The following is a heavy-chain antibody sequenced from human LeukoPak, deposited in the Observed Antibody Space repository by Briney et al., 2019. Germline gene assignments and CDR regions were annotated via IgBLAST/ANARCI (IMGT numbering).Heavy chain of an antibody. V-gene: IGHV4-59*12. D-gene: IGHD6-19*01. CDR3: AWVICGWLYFDC. Sequence: PSETLSLTCTVSGASMRNYYWSWVRQPPGKGLEWVGNVAYSGSNKYNPSLKRRVTKYIDESKNKFSQKQDSVNAASTGVYYCAWVICGWLYFDCWGQGTLLAASS. CDR2: VAYSGSN. J-gene: IGHJ4*02. CDR1: GASMRNYY.